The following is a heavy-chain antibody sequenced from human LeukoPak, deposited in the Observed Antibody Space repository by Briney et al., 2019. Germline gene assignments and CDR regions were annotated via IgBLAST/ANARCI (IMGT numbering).Heavy chain of an antibody. CDR1: GGSISSSSYY. CDR3: AREYSYGLGLDY. D-gene: IGHD5-18*01. J-gene: IGHJ4*02. V-gene: IGHV4-39*07. Sequence: SETLSLTCTVSGGSISSSSYYWGWIRQPPGKGLEWIGSIYYSGSTYYNPSLKSRVTISVDTSKNQFSLKLSSVTAADTAVYYCAREYSYGLGLDYWGQGTLVTVSS. CDR2: IYYSGST.